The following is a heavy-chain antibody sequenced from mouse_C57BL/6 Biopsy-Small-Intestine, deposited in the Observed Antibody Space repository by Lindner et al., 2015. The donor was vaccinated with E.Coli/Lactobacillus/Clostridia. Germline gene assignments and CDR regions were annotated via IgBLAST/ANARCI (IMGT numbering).Heavy chain of an antibody. J-gene: IGHJ4*01. D-gene: IGHD1-3*01. CDR3: ARGPSSGSFDY. CDR1: GYTFTAYY. V-gene: IGHV1-72*04. Sequence: KVSCKASGYTFTAYYIHWLRQAPGQGPEWVGWIDPNSGGTLYAQKFQGRVTMTRDTSISVVDMELSTLRSDDTAVYYCARGPSSGSFDYWGQGTLVTVSS. CDR2: IDPNSGGT.